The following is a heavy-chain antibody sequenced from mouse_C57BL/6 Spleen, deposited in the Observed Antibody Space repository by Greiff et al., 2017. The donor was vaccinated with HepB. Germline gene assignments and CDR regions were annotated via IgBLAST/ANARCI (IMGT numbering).Heavy chain of an antibody. D-gene: IGHD1-1*01. V-gene: IGHV1-20*01. CDR1: GYSFTGYF. CDR2: INPYNGDT. CDR3: ARGDYGSSDWYFDV. Sequence: VHVKQSGPELVKPGDSVKISCKASGYSFTGYFMNWVMQSHGKSLEWIGRINPYNGDTFYNQKFKGKATLTVDKSSSTAHMELRSLTSEDSAVYYCARGDYGSSDWYFDVWGTGTTVTVSS. J-gene: IGHJ1*03.